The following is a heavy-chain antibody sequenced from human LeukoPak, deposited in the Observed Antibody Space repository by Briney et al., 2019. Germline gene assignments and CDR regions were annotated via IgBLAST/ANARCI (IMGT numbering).Heavy chain of an antibody. CDR3: VRLQPNTGEWAFDI. CDR2: ISKSGST. Sequence: SETLSHTRTVSGGSISSYLGSWIPQPPGEGREWIGYISKSGSTNYKPSLKSRVTISVDTCKNQLSLKLSSVTAADTAVYHCVRLQPNTGEWAFDIWGQGTMVSVSS. J-gene: IGHJ3*02. V-gene: IGHV4-59*01. CDR1: GGSISSYL. D-gene: IGHD1-1*01.